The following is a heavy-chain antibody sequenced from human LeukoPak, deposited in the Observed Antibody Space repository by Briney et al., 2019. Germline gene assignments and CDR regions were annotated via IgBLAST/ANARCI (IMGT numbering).Heavy chain of an antibody. J-gene: IGHJ4*02. CDR3: ARDSPLRPFDY. V-gene: IGHV4-34*01. CDR1: GGSFSGYY. D-gene: IGHD2-21*01. Sequence: SETLSLTCAVYGGSFSGYYWTWIRQPPGKGLEWIGEINHSGSTNYNPSLKSRVSISVDSSNNQFSLKLNSVTAADTAVYYCARDSPLRPFDYWGQGTLVTVSS. CDR2: INHSGST.